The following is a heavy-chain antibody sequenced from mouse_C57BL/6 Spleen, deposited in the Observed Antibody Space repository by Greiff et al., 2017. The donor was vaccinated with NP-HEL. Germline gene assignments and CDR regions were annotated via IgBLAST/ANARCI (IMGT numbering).Heavy chain of an antibody. Sequence: EVNLVESGGGLVKPGGSLKLSCAASGFTFSDYGMHWVRQAPEKGLEWVAYISSGSSTIYYADTVKGRFTISRDNAKNTLFLQMTSLRSEDTAMYYCARPGRLGRGYFDVWGTGTTVTVSS. CDR1: GFTFSDYG. CDR2: ISSGSSTI. CDR3: ARPGRLGRGYFDV. V-gene: IGHV5-17*01. J-gene: IGHJ1*03. D-gene: IGHD4-1*01.